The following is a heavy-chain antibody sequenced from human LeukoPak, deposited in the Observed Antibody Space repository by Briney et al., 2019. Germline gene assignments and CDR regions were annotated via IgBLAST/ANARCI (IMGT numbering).Heavy chain of an antibody. Sequence: RGSLRLSCAASGFTFSSYAMSWVRQAPGKGLEWVSVISGRGDSTSYADSVKGRFTISRDNSKNTLYLQMNSLRAEDTAVYYCAKPYCSGWHYGYWGQGTLVTVSS. V-gene: IGHV3-23*01. D-gene: IGHD6-19*01. CDR2: ISGRGDST. CDR1: GFTFSSYA. CDR3: AKPYCSGWHYGY. J-gene: IGHJ4*02.